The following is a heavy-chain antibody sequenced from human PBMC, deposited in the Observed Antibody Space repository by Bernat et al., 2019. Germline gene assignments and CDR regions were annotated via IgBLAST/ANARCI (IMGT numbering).Heavy chain of an antibody. Sequence: EVQLVESGGGLVQPGGSLRLSCAASGFIFSNAWMTWVRQAPGKGLEWVGRIQSKADGGTTDYAAPVKDRFTISRDDSKNTVYLQMNSLKIEDTAIYYCTHTSAATAKYAGAFDIWGQGTMVTVSS. CDR3: THTSAATAKYAGAFDI. CDR1: GFIFSNAW. J-gene: IGHJ3*02. CDR2: IQSKADGGTT. D-gene: IGHD2-8*01. V-gene: IGHV3-15*01.